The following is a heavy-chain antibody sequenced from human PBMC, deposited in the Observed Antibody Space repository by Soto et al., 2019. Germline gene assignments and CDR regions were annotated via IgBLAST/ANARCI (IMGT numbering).Heavy chain of an antibody. V-gene: IGHV3-30-3*01. J-gene: IGHJ4*02. Sequence: QVQLVESGGGVVQPGRSLRLSCAASGFTFSSYAMHWVRQAPGKGLEWVAVISYDGSNKYYADSVKGRFTISRDNSKNPLYLQRNSLRAEDTAVYYWARDKVGAGAYWGQGTLVTVSS. CDR3: ARDKVGAGAY. CDR2: ISYDGSNK. CDR1: GFTFSSYA. D-gene: IGHD3-16*01.